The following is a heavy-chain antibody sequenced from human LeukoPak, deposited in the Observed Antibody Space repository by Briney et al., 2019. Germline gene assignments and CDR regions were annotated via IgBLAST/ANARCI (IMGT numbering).Heavy chain of an antibody. CDR3: SRGGTEGDNSAFDI. CDR1: GFRFSDYI. CDR2: IRRKRNGYTT. V-gene: IGHV3-72*01. D-gene: IGHD3-22*01. J-gene: IGHJ3*02. Sequence: PGGSLRLSCAASGFRFSDYILDWVRQAPGKGLEWVGRIRRKRNGYTTEYAASVKGRFTISRDDLKKSLDLHMTSLKTDDTAVYYCSRGGTEGDNSAFDIWGQGTMVTVSS.